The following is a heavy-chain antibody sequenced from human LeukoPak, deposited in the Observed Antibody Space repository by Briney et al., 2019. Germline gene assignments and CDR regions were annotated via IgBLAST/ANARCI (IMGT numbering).Heavy chain of an antibody. CDR3: ARRSEDYWYFDL. Sequence: GRSLRLSCAASGFTFTTYAMNWVRQAPGKGLEWVAVTSSDGSHKYYADSVRGRFTISRDNSKNTLYLQMNSLRPEDTAVYYRARRSEDYWYFDLWGRGTLATVSS. CDR1: GFTFTTYA. CDR2: TSSDGSHK. V-gene: IGHV3-30*19. J-gene: IGHJ2*01.